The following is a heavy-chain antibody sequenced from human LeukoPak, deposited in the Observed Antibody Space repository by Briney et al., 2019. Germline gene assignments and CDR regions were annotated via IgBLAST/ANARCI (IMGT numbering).Heavy chain of an antibody. CDR1: GASISSYY. CDR3: ARETPGAGHFDY. J-gene: IGHJ4*02. V-gene: IGHV4-59*01. CDR2: RHYRGTT. D-gene: IGHD7-27*01. Sequence: PSETLSLTCTVSGASISSYYWSWIRQPPGKGLEWIASRHYRGTTNYNPSLESRVTISVDTSRKQFSLKLSSVTAADTAVYYCARETPGAGHFDYWGQGSLVTVSS.